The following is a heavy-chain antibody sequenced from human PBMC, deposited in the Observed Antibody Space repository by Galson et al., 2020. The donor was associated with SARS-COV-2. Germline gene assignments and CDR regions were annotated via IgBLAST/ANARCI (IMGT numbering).Heavy chain of an antibody. Sequence: ASVKVSCKVSGYTLTELSMHWVRQAPRKGLEWMGGFDPEDGETIYAQKFQGRVTMTEDTSTDTAYMELSSLRSEDTAVYYCATDSYYDSSGYPSGFDYWGQGTLVTVSS. J-gene: IGHJ4*02. CDR2: FDPEDGET. V-gene: IGHV1-24*01. CDR3: ATDSYYDSSGYPSGFDY. D-gene: IGHD3-22*01. CDR1: GYTLTELS.